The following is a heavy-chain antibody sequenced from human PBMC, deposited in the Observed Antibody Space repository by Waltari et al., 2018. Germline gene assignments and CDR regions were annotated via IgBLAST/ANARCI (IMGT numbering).Heavy chain of an antibody. CDR2: VISYNVDT. Sequence: VQLVQSEPAAKKHGDSVMVSCKTSGYSFIIYAFSLVRVAPGQGREWMGWVISYNVDTFNAQNFKDRLTMTKETSTTTTERELRNLRSDDTAIYYCARVSTNNGPGDLDYWGQGTLVTVSA. CDR3: ARVSTNNGPGDLDY. CDR1: GYSFIIYA. D-gene: IGHD2-8*01. J-gene: IGHJ4*02. V-gene: IGHV1-18*01.